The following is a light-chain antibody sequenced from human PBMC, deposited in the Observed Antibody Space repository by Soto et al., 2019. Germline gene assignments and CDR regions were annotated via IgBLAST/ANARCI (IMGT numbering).Light chain of an antibody. V-gene: IGKV3-11*01. CDR2: DAS. Sequence: EIVLTQSPDTLSLSPGERATLSCRASQSVSSSLAWYQQKPGQAPRLLIYDASRATGIPARFSGSGSGTDFTLTISSLEPEDFAVYYCQQRSNWPPEVTFGPGTKVDIK. CDR1: QSVSSS. J-gene: IGKJ3*01. CDR3: QQRSNWPPEVT.